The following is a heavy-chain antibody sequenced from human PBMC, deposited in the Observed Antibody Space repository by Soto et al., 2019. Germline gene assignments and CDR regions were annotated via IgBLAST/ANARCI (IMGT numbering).Heavy chain of an antibody. J-gene: IGHJ3*02. CDR1: GYTFTSYG. V-gene: IGHV1-18*01. D-gene: IGHD5-12*01. CDR3: ARVIVATIWGAFDI. CDR2: ISAYNGKT. Sequence: GASVKVSCKASGYTFTSYGISWVRQAPGQGLEWMGWISAYNGKTNYAQKIQGRVTMTTDTSTSTAYMELRSLRFDDTAVYYCARVIVATIWGAFDIWGQGTMVTVS.